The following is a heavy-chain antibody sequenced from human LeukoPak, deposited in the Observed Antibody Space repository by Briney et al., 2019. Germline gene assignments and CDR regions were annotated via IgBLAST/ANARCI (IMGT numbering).Heavy chain of an antibody. D-gene: IGHD1-1*01. CDR3: ARVRDGNDY. V-gene: IGHV3-7*01. CDR2: IKKDGSEK. Sequence: GGSLRLSCAASGFTFFSYWMSWVRQAPGKGREWVANIKKDGSEKYYVDSVKGRFTISRDNAKNSLYLQMNSLRAEDTAVYYCARVRDGNDYWGQGTLVTVSS. CDR1: GFTFFSYW. J-gene: IGHJ4*02.